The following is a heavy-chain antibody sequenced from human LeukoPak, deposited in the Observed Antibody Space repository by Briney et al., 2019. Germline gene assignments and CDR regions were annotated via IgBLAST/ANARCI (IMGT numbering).Heavy chain of an antibody. CDR1: GFIFSSYG. CDR2: IRYDGTNK. J-gene: IGHJ4*02. CDR3: AKDRSGSYSQGLDY. Sequence: LPGGSLRLSCAASGFIFSSYGMHWVRQAPGKGLEWVAFIRYDGTNKYYADSVKGRFTISRDNSKNTLYLQMNSLRAEDTAVYYCAKDRSGSYSQGLDYWGQGTLVTVSS. D-gene: IGHD1-26*01. V-gene: IGHV3-30*02.